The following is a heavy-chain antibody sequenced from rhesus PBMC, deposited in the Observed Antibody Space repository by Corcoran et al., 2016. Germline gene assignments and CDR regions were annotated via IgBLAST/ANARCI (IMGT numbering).Heavy chain of an antibody. V-gene: IGHV1-111*02. J-gene: IGHJ4*01. CDR2: VDPEDGEA. Sequence: EVQLVQSGAEVKKPGASVKIPCQSSGYTFTDFFLPSVRQAPGTGLEGMGRVDPEDGEAIQAQKFQDRVTNTADTSTDKAYMERSSLRAEDTAVYYCATDRGGYWGQGVRVTVS. CDR3: ATDRGGY. CDR1: GYTFTDFF.